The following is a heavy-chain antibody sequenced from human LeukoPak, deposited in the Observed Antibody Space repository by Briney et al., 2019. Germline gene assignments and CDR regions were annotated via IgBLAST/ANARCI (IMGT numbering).Heavy chain of an antibody. CDR1: GFTFSSYT. D-gene: IGHD3-16*01. CDR3: ARSGGSDY. J-gene: IGHJ4*02. Sequence: GGSLRLSCAASGFTFSSYTMNWVRQAPGKGLEWVSYISTSSSAIYYADSVKGRFTISRDNAKNSLYLQMHSLRDEDTAVYYCARSGGSDYWGQGTLVTVSS. V-gene: IGHV3-48*02. CDR2: ISTSSSAI.